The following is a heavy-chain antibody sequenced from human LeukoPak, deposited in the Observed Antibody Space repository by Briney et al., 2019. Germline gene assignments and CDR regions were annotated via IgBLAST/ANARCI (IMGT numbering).Heavy chain of an antibody. Sequence: ASVKVSCKASGYTFTDYYIYWVRQAPGQGGEWMGWINPNSGDTGYTQKFQGRVTMTRDTSVSTVYMELSRLRSDDTAIYYCAGRSDWYYFDYWGQGTLVTLSS. V-gene: IGHV1-2*02. CDR1: GYTFTDYY. J-gene: IGHJ4*02. CDR2: INPNSGDT. CDR3: AGRSDWYYFDY. D-gene: IGHD3-9*01.